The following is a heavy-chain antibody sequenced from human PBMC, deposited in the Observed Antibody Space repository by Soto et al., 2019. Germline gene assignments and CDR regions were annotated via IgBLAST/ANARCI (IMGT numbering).Heavy chain of an antibody. V-gene: IGHV3-15*01. CDR1: GFTFSNAW. Sequence: EVQLVESGGGLVKPGGSLRLSCAASGFTFSNAWMSWVRQAPGKGLEWVGRIKSKTDGGTTDYAAPVKDRFTISRDDSKNTLYLQMNSLKTEDTAVYYCTTDFANYYYGMDVWGQGTTVTVSS. D-gene: IGHD2-21*01. CDR3: TTDFANYYYGMDV. CDR2: IKSKTDGGTT. J-gene: IGHJ6*02.